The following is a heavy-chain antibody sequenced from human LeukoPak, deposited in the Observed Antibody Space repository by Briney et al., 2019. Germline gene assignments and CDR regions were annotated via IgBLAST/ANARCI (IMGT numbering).Heavy chain of an antibody. CDR1: GGSSSSTNW. CDR3: ARGSKMVRGARHYNYFDP. Sequence: PSENLSRNAWGSGGSSSSTNWWSWVRQPPREGLGWIGEDSLTGGDNYNPSLNNRVKSRVTISVDTSKNQFSLNLNSVTAADTAVYYCARGSKMVRGARHYNYFDPWGQGTLVTVSS. V-gene: IGHV4-4*02. CDR2: DSLTGGD. D-gene: IGHD3-10*01. J-gene: IGHJ5*02.